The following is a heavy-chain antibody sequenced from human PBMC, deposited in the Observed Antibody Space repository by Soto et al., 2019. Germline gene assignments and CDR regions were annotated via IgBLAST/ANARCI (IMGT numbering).Heavy chain of an antibody. V-gene: IGHV3-23*01. Sequence: EVQLLESGGGLVQPGGSLRLSCAASGFTFSSYAMSWVRQAPGKGLEWVSAISGSGGSTYYADSVKGRFTISRDNSKNTLYRKMNSLRAEDTAVYYCARGSGWYLPPLVDYWGQGTLVTVSS. J-gene: IGHJ4*02. CDR2: ISGSGGST. D-gene: IGHD6-19*01. CDR3: ARGSGWYLPPLVDY. CDR1: GFTFSSYA.